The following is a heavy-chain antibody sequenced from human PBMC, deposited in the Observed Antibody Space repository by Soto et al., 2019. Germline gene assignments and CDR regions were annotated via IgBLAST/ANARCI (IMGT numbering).Heavy chain of an antibody. Sequence: SETLSLTCSVSGGSIGGSSDYWGWIRQPPGKSLEWIGTIYYRGNTYSNPSLKSRVTISVDTSNNQLSLKLRSVTAADTAVYYCARHDGFSSGWIFDYWGHGTLVTVSS. D-gene: IGHD6-19*01. CDR3: ARHDGFSSGWIFDY. CDR1: GGSIGGSSDY. CDR2: IYYRGNT. V-gene: IGHV4-39*01. J-gene: IGHJ4*01.